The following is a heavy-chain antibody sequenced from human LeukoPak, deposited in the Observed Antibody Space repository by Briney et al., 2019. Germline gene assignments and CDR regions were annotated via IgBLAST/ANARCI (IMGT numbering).Heavy chain of an antibody. V-gene: IGHV3-23*01. CDR3: AKDAQGLVRGGIYFDF. Sequence: PGGSLRLSCAASGFTLKTYAMNWVRQVPGKGPEWVSSMSGSGSSTDYADSVKGRFTISRDNSKNTLYLQMNSLGAEDTALYYCAKDAQGLVRGGIYFDFWGQGSLVTVSS. J-gene: IGHJ4*02. CDR2: MSGSGSST. CDR1: GFTLKTYA. D-gene: IGHD6-19*01.